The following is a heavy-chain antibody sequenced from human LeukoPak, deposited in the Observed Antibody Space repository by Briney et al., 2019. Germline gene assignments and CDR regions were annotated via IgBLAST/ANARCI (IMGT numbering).Heavy chain of an antibody. CDR3: ARDRAAAAKNFDY. CDR2: ISGSGGST. J-gene: IGHJ4*02. Sequence: GGSLRLSCAASGFTFSSYSMNWVRQAPGKGLEWVSAISGSGGSTYYADSVKGRFTISRDNSKNTLYLQMNSLRAEDTAVYYCARDRAAAAKNFDYWGQGTLVTVSS. D-gene: IGHD6-13*01. V-gene: IGHV3-23*01. CDR1: GFTFSSYS.